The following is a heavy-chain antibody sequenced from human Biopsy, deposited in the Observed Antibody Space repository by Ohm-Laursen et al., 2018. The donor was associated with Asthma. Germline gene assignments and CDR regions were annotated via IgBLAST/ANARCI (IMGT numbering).Heavy chain of an antibody. D-gene: IGHD3-22*01. CDR3: ARQSGQEYGDSIPFDT. CDR1: GFVFSQCG. V-gene: IGHV3-30*03. CDR2: VSSDGHNK. Sequence: SLRLSCAASGFVFSQCGMHWVRQGPGKGLEWVALVSSDGHNKYYEDSVKGCFTISRDNSRNRLYLQINSLTVEDSAVYFCARQSGQEYGDSIPFDTWGQGTKVAVSS. J-gene: IGHJ3*02.